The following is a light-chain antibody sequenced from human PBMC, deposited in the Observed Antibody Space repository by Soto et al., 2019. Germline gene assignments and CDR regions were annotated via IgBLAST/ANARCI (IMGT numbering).Light chain of an antibody. J-gene: IGKJ1*01. CDR1: QNINNY. Sequence: DIQMTQSPSSLSASAGDRVTITCRASQNINNYLNWYQQKPGKAPNLLIYAASTLQSGVPSRFSGSGSGTDFTLTISSLQPEDFATYYCQQSYSSPRTFGQGTKVDIK. V-gene: IGKV1-39*01. CDR3: QQSYSSPRT. CDR2: AAS.